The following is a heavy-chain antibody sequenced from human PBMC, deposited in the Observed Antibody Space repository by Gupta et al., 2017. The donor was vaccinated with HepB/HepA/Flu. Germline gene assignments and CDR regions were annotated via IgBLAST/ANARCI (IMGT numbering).Heavy chain of an antibody. CDR2: ISGSGGGT. V-gene: IGHV3-23*01. Sequence: EVQLLESGGGLVQPGGSLRRSCAVSGFTFSTNAMSWLRQAAGKGLEWVSVISGSGGGTYYADSVKGRFTISRDNSKNTLYLQMNSLRAEDTAKYYCAKGGSGSHFDYWGQGTLVTVSS. D-gene: IGHD3-10*01. J-gene: IGHJ4*02. CDR3: AKGGSGSHFDY. CDR1: GFTFSTNA.